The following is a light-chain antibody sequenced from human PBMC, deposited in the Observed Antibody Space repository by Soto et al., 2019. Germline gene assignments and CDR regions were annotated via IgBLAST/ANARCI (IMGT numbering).Light chain of an antibody. CDR3: QQYGSSPYT. Sequence: EILLTQSPGTLSLSPGERATLSCRASQSVRSSYLAWYQQKPGQAPRLLIHGASGRATGIPDRFSDSGSGTDFTLTISRLEPEDFAVYYCQQYGSSPYTFGQGTKLEI. CDR1: QSVRSSY. J-gene: IGKJ2*01. V-gene: IGKV3-20*01. CDR2: GAS.